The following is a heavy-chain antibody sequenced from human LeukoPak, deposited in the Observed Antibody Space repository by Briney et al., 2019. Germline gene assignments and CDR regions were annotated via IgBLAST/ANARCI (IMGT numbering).Heavy chain of an antibody. Sequence: SESLSLTCTVSGASITSSGYYWGWIRQPPGKGLEWIGTIYHSGSTYYNPSLKSRVTISVDTSKNQFSLKLSSVTAADTAVYYCARDLAAGDSYGNYYYYYMDVWGKGTTVTVSS. CDR2: IYHSGST. J-gene: IGHJ6*03. V-gene: IGHV4-39*07. D-gene: IGHD3-10*01. CDR1: GASITSSGYY. CDR3: ARDLAAGDSYGNYYYYYMDV.